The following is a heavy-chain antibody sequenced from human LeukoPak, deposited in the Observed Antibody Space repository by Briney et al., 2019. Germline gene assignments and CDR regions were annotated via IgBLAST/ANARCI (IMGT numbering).Heavy chain of an antibody. V-gene: IGHV1-24*01. CDR1: GYTLTELS. CDR2: FDPEDGET. J-gene: IGHJ6*02. Sequence: ASVKVSCKVSGYTLTELSMHWVRQAPGKGLEWMGGFDPEDGETIYAQKFQGRVTMTEDTSTDTAYMELSSLRSEDTAVYYCARGALYRLERYYYYGMDVWGQGTTVTVSS. CDR3: ARGALYRLERYYYYGMDV. D-gene: IGHD6-19*01.